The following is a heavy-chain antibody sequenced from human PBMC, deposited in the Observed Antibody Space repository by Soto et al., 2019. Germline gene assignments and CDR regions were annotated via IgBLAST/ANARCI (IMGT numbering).Heavy chain of an antibody. CDR1: GFSLTTDRVG. D-gene: IGHD3-10*01. Sequence: QITLKESGPTLVKPTQTLTLTCTFSGFSLTTDRVGVGWIRQPPGEALEWLAVIYWDDSKTYRPSLESRLTITKDTSKNQVALTMTNMDSLDTATYYCAHDYGGFSLYWGQGTLVTGSS. CDR2: IYWDDSK. CDR3: AHDYGGFSLY. V-gene: IGHV2-5*02. J-gene: IGHJ4*02.